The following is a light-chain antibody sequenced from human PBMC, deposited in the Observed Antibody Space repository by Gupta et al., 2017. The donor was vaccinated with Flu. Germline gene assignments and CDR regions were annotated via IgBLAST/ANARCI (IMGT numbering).Light chain of an antibody. Sequence: TSDVGNYYYVSWYQQHPGKAPKLMIYGVTERPSGVPDRFSGSKSGNTASLTISGLQAEDEAFYYCCSYAGTFTFVFGGGTRLTVL. CDR3: CSYAGTFTFV. V-gene: IGLV2-11*01. J-gene: IGLJ2*01. CDR2: GVT. CDR1: TSDVGNYYY.